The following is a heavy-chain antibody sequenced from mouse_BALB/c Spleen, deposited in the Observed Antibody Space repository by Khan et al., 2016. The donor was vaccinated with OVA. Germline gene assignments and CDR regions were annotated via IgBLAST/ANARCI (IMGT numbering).Heavy chain of an antibody. CDR3: ASANYYGSSLYALDY. D-gene: IGHD1-1*01. CDR2: IAPGSGSC. Sequence: DLVKPGASVKLSCKASGYTFTSYWINWIKQRPGQGLEYIGLIAPGSGSCYYNEMFKGKATLTVDTSSSTASIQLSSLSSEDSAFDFCASANYYGSSLYALDYWGQGTSVTVSS. J-gene: IGHJ4*01. CDR1: GYTFTSYW. V-gene: IGHV1S41*01.